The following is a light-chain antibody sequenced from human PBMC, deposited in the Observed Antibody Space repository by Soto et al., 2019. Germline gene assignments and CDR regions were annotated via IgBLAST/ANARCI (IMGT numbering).Light chain of an antibody. CDR2: GAS. CDR3: QQYGSSSRP. Sequence: EIVLTQSPGTLSLSPGERATLSCRASQSVSSYLAWYQQKPGQAPRLLIYGASSRATGIPDRFSGSGSGTNFALTISRLEPEDFAGYYCQQYGSSSRPFGQGNKMEI. V-gene: IGKV3-20*01. J-gene: IGKJ1*01. CDR1: QSVSSY.